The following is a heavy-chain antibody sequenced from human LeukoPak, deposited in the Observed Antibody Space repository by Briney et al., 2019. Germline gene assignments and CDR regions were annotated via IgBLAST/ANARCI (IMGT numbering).Heavy chain of an antibody. CDR2: IYTSGST. CDR1: GGSISSYY. CDR3: ARSRGIAAAGPHQGAWFDP. Sequence: SETLSLNSTLPGGSISSYYWSWIRQPPGKGLEWIRYIYTSGSTNYNPSLKSRFTISVDPSKNQFSLKLSSVTAADTAVYYCARSRGIAAAGPHQGAWFDPWGRGTLVSVSS. V-gene: IGHV4-4*09. D-gene: IGHD6-13*01. J-gene: IGHJ5*02.